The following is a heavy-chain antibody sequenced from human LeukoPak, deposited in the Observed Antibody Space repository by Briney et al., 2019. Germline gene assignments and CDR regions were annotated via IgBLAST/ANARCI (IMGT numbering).Heavy chain of an antibody. D-gene: IGHD3-22*01. CDR3: AKHDDSCGNLANL. J-gene: IGHJ4*02. CDR2: IYYSGST. CDR1: GGSIRSGSHY. V-gene: IGHV4-39*02. Sequence: PSETLSLTCTVSGGSIRSGSHYWAWIRQPPGKGLGWLGSIYYSGSTYYNPSLENRVTISIAMSKNHFSLKLSSLRAADTSVYYCAKHDDSCGNLANLWGQGTKVTVS.